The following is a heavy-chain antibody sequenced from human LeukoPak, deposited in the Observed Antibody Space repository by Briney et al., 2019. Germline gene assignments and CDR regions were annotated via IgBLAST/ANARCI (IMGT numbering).Heavy chain of an antibody. CDR3: LTIVETTFDAFDI. CDR2: INPDDKSA. J-gene: IGHJ3*02. D-gene: IGHD2/OR15-2a*01. Sequence: GGSPRLSCAASGFTFSKYWLHWLRQAPGKGLVWVSRINPDDKSASYADSVKGRFTIARDDARKTLYLQMNSLRAEDTAVYYCLTIVETTFDAFDIWGQGTMVTVSS. CDR1: GFTFSKYW. V-gene: IGHV3-74*01.